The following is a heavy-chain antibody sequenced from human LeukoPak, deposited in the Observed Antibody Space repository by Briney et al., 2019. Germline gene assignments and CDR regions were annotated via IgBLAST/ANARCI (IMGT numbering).Heavy chain of an antibody. CDR1: GFTFSSYA. V-gene: IGHV3-23*01. CDR3: ANDLYSSSWYGGLDY. D-gene: IGHD6-13*01. J-gene: IGHJ4*02. CDR2: ISGSGGST. Sequence: GGSLRLSCAASGFTFSSYAMSWVRQAPGKGLEWVSAISGSGGSTYYADSVKGRFTISRDNSKNTLYLQMNSLRAEDTAVYYCANDLYSSSWYGGLDYWGQGTLVTVSS.